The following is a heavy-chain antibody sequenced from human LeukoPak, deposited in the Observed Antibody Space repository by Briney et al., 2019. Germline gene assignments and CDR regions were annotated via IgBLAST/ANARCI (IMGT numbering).Heavy chain of an antibody. CDR2: IYYSGST. CDR1: GGSISSGDYY. Sequence: SETLSLTCTVSGGSISSGDYYWSWIRQHPGKGLEWIGYIYYSGSTYYNPSLKSRVTISVDTSKNQFSLKLSSVTAADTAVYYCAREGSCSTTSCYKDYWGQGTLVTVSS. V-gene: IGHV4-31*03. CDR3: AREGSCSTTSCYKDY. J-gene: IGHJ4*02. D-gene: IGHD2-2*02.